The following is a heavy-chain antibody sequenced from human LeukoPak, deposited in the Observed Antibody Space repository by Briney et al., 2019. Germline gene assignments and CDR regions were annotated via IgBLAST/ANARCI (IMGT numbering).Heavy chain of an antibody. CDR2: VSYRGST. J-gene: IGHJ3*02. V-gene: IGHV4-59*01. CDR1: GGPITGYY. Sequence: SETLSLTCTVFGGPITGYYWSWIRQPPGKGLEWIGYVSYRGSTNYNPSLKSRVTISVDTSKNQFSLKLSSVTAADTAVYYCARAPNGFGAFDIWGPGTMVTVSS. CDR3: ARAPNGFGAFDI. D-gene: IGHD2-8*01.